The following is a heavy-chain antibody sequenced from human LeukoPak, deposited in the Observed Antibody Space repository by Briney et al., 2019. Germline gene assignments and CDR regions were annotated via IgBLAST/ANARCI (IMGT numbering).Heavy chain of an antibody. D-gene: IGHD6-19*01. CDR1: GFTFSSYA. CDR3: AKDGIGGWYPYYFDY. J-gene: IGHJ4*02. V-gene: IGHV3-23*01. CDR2: ISGSGGST. Sequence: GGSLRLSCAASGFTFSSYAMSWVRQAPGKGLEWVSAISGSGGSTYYADSVKGRFTIFRDNSKNTLYLQMNSLRAEDTAVYYCAKDGIGGWYPYYFDYWGQGTLVTVSS.